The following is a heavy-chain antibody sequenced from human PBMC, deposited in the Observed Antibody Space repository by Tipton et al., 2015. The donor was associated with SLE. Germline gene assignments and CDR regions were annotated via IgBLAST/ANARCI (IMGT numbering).Heavy chain of an antibody. D-gene: IGHD1-26*01. CDR3: ARDRVDGAWETFDI. Sequence: TLSLPCTVSGGSFTSHYWSWIRQPPGKGLEWIGCMHYSGNTAYSPSLRSRVTMSVDTSQKQISLKLRSVTAADTAVYYCARDRVDGAWETFDIWGQGTMNTVS. J-gene: IGHJ3*02. CDR2: MHYSGNT. CDR1: GGSFTSHY. V-gene: IGHV4-59*11.